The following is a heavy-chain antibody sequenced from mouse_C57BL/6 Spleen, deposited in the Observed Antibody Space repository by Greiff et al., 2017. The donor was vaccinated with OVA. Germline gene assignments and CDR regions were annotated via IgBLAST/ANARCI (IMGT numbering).Heavy chain of an antibody. CDR1: GYTFTSYW. V-gene: IGHV1-59*01. CDR2: IDPSDSYT. Sequence: QVQLQQPGAELVRPGTSVKLSCKASGYTFTSYWMHWVKQRPGQGLEWIGVIDPSDSYTNYNQKFKGKATLTVDTSSSTAYMQLSSLTSEDSAVYYCARSRDYDVNFDYWGQGTTLTVSS. CDR3: ARSRDYDVNFDY. D-gene: IGHD2-4*01. J-gene: IGHJ2*01.